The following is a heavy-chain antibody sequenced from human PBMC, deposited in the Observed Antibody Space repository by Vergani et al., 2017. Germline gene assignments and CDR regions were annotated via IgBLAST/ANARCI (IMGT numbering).Heavy chain of an antibody. D-gene: IGHD3-22*01. CDR3: ARHYYDSSGRADAFDI. V-gene: IGHV3-23*01. Sequence: EVQLLESGGGLVQPGGSLRLSCAASGFTFSSYAMSWVRQAPGKGLEWVSAISGSGGSTYYADSVKGRVTISRDNSKNTLYLQMNSLRAEDTAVYYWARHYYDSSGRADAFDIWGQGTMVTVSS. CDR1: GFTFSSYA. CDR2: ISGSGGST. J-gene: IGHJ3*02.